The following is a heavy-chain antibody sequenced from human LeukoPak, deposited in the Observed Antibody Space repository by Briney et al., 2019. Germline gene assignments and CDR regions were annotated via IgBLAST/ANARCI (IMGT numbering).Heavy chain of an antibody. CDR2: IYTSGST. D-gene: IGHD2-2*01. CDR3: ARETIEVVPAATSWFDP. J-gene: IGHJ5*02. CDR1: GGSISSYY. V-gene: IGHV4-4*07. Sequence: NTSETLSLTCTVSGGSISSYYWSWIRQPAGKGLEWIGRIYTSGSTNYNPSLKSRVTMSVDTSKNQFSLKLSSVTAADTAVYYCARETIEVVPAATSWFDPWGQGTLVTVSS.